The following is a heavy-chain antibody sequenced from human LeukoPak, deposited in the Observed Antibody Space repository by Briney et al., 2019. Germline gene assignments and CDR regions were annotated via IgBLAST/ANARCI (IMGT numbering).Heavy chain of an antibody. D-gene: IGHD1-26*01. Sequence: ASVKVSCKASGGTFSSYAITWVRQAPGQGLEWMGRIIPIFGTATYAQKFQGRVTITADKSTSTAYMELSSLRSEDTAVYYCARGMDSGSYYPDFDYWGQGTLVTVSS. CDR1: GGTFSSYA. CDR3: ARGMDSGSYYPDFDY. CDR2: IIPIFGTA. J-gene: IGHJ4*02. V-gene: IGHV1-69*06.